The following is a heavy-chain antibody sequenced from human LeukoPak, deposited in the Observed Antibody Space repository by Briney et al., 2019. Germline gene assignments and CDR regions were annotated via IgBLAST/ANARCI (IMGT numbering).Heavy chain of an antibody. J-gene: IGHJ3*02. Sequence: GASVKVSCKASGYTFTGYYMHWVRQAPGQGLEWMGWINPNSGGTNYAQKFQGRVTMTRDTSISTAYMELSRLRSDDTAVYYCASVHSRSWYHDAFAIWGQGKMVTVSS. CDR2: INPNSGGT. CDR1: GYTFTGYY. CDR3: ASVHSRSWYHDAFAI. V-gene: IGHV1-2*02. D-gene: IGHD6-13*01.